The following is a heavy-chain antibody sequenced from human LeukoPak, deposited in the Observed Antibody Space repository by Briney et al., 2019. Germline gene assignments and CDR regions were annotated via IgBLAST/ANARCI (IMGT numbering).Heavy chain of an antibody. D-gene: IGHD4-17*01. CDR3: ATTVTTEPNDY. J-gene: IGHJ4*02. CDR2: ISSSSSYI. Sequence: GGSLRLSCAASGFTFSSYSMNWVRQAPGKGLEWVSSISSSSSYIYYADSVKGRLTISRDNAKNSLYLQMNSLRAEDTAVYYCATTVTTEPNDYWGQGTLVTVSS. V-gene: IGHV3-21*01. CDR1: GFTFSSYS.